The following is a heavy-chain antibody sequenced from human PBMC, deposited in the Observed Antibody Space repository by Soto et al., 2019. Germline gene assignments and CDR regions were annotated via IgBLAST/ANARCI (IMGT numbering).Heavy chain of an antibody. D-gene: IGHD2-2*02. CDR1: GGSISSGDYY. J-gene: IGHJ5*02. CDR3: ARDLVPAAIGTYNWFDP. V-gene: IGHV4-30-4*01. Sequence: QVQLQESGPGLVKPSQTLSLTCTVSGGSISSGDYYWSWIRQPPGKGLEWIGYIYYSGSTYYNPSLKSRVTISAATSKNHVSLKLSSVTAADTAVYYCARDLVPAAIGTYNWFDPWGQGTLVTVSS. CDR2: IYYSGST.